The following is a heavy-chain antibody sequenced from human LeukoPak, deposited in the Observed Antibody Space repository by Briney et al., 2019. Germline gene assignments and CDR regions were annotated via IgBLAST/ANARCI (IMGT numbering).Heavy chain of an antibody. Sequence: GAPVKVSCKVSGYTLTELSMHWVRQAPGKGLEWMGGFDPEDGETIYAQKFQGRVTMTEDTSTDTAYMELSSLRSEDTAVYYCATGTVVVPAAIYYYYMDVRGKGTTVTVSS. CDR1: GYTLTELS. CDR2: FDPEDGET. CDR3: ATGTVVVPAAIYYYYMDV. D-gene: IGHD2-2*02. J-gene: IGHJ6*03. V-gene: IGHV1-24*01.